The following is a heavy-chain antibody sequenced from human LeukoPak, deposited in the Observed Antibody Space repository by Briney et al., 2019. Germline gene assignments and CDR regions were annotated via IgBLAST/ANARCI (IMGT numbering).Heavy chain of an antibody. D-gene: IGHD3-16*01. CDR3: ARGGGLAV. Sequence: GGSLRLSCAASGFTFSSYWMNWARQAPGKGLEWVASINHNGNVNYYVDSVKGRFTISRDNAKNSLYLQMSNLRAEDTAVYFCARGGGLAVWGQGATVTVSS. J-gene: IGHJ6*02. CDR2: INHNGNVN. V-gene: IGHV3-7*03. CDR1: GFTFSSYW.